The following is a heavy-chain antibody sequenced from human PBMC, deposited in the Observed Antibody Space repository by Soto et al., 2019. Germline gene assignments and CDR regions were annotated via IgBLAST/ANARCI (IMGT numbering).Heavy chain of an antibody. D-gene: IGHD3-9*01. Sequence: QVQLQQWGAGLLKPSETLSLTCAVYGGSFSGYYWSWLLQPPGKGLEWIGEINHRGRTNYNPSLTSVVTISVDASKNQFYLKLSSVTAADTAVYYCARVGLRYFDWGFYAFDIWGQATMVTVSS. CDR3: ARVGLRYFDWGFYAFDI. CDR2: INHRGRT. CDR1: GGSFSGYY. V-gene: IGHV4-34*01. J-gene: IGHJ3*02.